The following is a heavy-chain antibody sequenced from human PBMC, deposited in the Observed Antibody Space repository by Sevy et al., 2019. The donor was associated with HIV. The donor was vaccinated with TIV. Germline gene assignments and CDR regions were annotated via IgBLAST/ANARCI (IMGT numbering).Heavy chain of an antibody. CDR3: ATVGLRYDSGTGSYEGDWLDP. Sequence: ASVKVSCKVSGYTLTKLSIHWVRQAPGKGLEWMGYFDPQEGETIYAQRFQGRRTMTVDTSTDTAYMELSSLTSEATAMDYCATVGLRYDSGTGSYEGDWLDPWGQGTQVTVSS. V-gene: IGHV1-24*01. CDR1: GYTLTKLS. D-gene: IGHD3-22*01. CDR2: FDPQEGET. J-gene: IGHJ5*02.